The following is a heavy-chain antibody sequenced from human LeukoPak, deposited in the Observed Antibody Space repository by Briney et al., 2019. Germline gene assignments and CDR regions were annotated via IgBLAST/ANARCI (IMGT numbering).Heavy chain of an antibody. CDR3: ATDASVSRRFLPTWFDP. V-gene: IGHV3-48*03. J-gene: IGHJ5*02. CDR1: GFTFINYE. Sequence: GSLRLSCSASGFTFINYEMNWVRRAPGKGREGVSSISSSGSTIYYSDSVKGRFTISRDNTKNSLYLQMNSLRAEDTAVYYCATDASVSRRFLPTWFDPWGQGTLVTVSS. D-gene: IGHD3-3*01. CDR2: ISSSGSTI.